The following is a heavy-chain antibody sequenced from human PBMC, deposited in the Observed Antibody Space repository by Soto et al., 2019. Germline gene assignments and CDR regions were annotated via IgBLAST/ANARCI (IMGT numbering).Heavy chain of an antibody. V-gene: IGHV1-8*01. D-gene: IGHD2-15*01. J-gene: IGHJ6*02. Sequence: ASVKVSCKASGYTFTSYDINWVRQATGQGLEWMGWMNPNSGNTGYAQKFQGRVTMTRNTPISTAYMELSSLRSEDTAVYYCARGVVAARDYYYYGMDVWGQGTTVTVSS. CDR2: MNPNSGNT. CDR1: GYTFTSYD. CDR3: ARGVVAARDYYYYGMDV.